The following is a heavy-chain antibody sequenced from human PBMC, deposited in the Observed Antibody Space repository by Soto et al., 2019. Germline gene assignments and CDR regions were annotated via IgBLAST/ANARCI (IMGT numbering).Heavy chain of an antibody. Sequence: QVQLVESGGGVVQPGRSLRLSCAASGFTFSSCAMHWVRQAPGKGLEWVALISYDGSNKYYADSVKGRFTISRDNSKNTLYLQMNSLRAEDTAVYYCARDKRDLRFLEWSSYFDYWGQGTLVTVSS. D-gene: IGHD3-3*01. CDR3: ARDKRDLRFLEWSSYFDY. J-gene: IGHJ4*02. CDR1: GFTFSSCA. V-gene: IGHV3-30-3*01. CDR2: ISYDGSNK.